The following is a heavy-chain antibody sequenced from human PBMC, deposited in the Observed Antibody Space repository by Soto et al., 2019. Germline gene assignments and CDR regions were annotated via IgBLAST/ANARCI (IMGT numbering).Heavy chain of an antibody. CDR1: GGSISSYY. V-gene: IGHV4-59*01. Sequence: QVQLQESGPGLVKPSETLSLTCTVSGGSISSYYWSWIRQPPGKGLEWIGYIYYSGSTNYNPSLKSRVTISVDTSKNQFSLKLSSVTAADTAVYYCARAAYYYGSGAFDPWGQGTLVTVSS. CDR3: ARAAYYYGSGAFDP. D-gene: IGHD3-10*01. CDR2: IYYSGST. J-gene: IGHJ5*02.